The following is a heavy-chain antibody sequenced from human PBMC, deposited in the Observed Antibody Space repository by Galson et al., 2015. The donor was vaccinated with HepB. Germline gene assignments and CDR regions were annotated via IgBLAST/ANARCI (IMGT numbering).Heavy chain of an antibody. CDR3: ARGKLVGV. Sequence: SLRLSCAASGFTFSSSWMSWVRQPPGKGLEWVANIKQDGSEKYYVDSVKGRFTISRDNAKNSLYLQMNSLRAEDTAVYYCARGKLVGVWGPGTLVTVSS. V-gene: IGHV3-7*01. J-gene: IGHJ4*02. CDR1: GFTFSSSW. D-gene: IGHD2-15*01. CDR2: IKQDGSEK.